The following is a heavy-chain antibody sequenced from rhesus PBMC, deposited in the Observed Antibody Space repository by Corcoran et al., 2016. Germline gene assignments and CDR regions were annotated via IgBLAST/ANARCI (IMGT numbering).Heavy chain of an antibody. J-gene: IGHJ2*01. D-gene: IGHD4-23*01. CDR1: GYSFTSYW. V-gene: IGHV5-20*01. CDR2: IDPSDSDT. Sequence: EVQLVQSGAEVKRPGESLKISCKTSGYSFTSYWISWVLQMPGKGREWMGAIDPSDSDTRYNPSFQGQVTISADKSISTAYLQWSRLKASDTATYYCATTLTVTTSWYFDLWGPGTPITISS. CDR3: ATTLTVTTSWYFDL.